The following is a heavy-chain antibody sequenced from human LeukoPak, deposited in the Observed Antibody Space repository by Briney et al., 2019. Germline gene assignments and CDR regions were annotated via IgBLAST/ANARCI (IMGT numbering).Heavy chain of an antibody. J-gene: IGHJ2*01. V-gene: IGHV3-48*01. Sequence: GGSLRLSCAASGFTFSSYTMNWVRQAPGKGLEWVSYISSGSSTIYYADSVKGRFTISRDNAKNSLYLQMNSLRAEDTAVYYCARDSPVYSGSLGSYWYFDLWGRGTLDTVSS. CDR3: ARDSPVYSGSLGSYWYFDL. CDR1: GFTFSSYT. CDR2: ISSGSSTI. D-gene: IGHD1-26*01.